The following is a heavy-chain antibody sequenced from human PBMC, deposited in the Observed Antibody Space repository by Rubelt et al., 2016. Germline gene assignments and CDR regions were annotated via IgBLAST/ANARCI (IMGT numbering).Heavy chain of an antibody. V-gene: IGHV1-18*01. D-gene: IGHD4-11*01. CDR2: AYNGNT. Sequence: AYNGNTNYAQKLQGRVTMTSDTSISTAYMELSSLRSEDTAVYYCARATYDYSNYVYYYYGMDVWGQGTTVTVSS. J-gene: IGHJ6*02. CDR3: ARATYDYSNYVYYYYGMDV.